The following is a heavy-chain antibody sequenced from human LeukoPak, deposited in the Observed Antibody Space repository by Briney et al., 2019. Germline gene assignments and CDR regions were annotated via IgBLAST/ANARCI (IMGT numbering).Heavy chain of an antibody. V-gene: IGHV3-66*01. D-gene: IGHD3-22*01. Sequence: PGGSLRLSCAASEFSVGSNYMSWVRQAPGKGLEWVSVIYSGGSTYYADSVKGRFTISRDNSKNTLYLQMNSLRAEDTAVYYCAKDVGSTIDTSGYYYRNRKGAFDIWGQGTMVTVSS. CDR1: EFSVGSNY. CDR2: IYSGGST. J-gene: IGHJ3*02. CDR3: AKDVGSTIDTSGYYYRNRKGAFDI.